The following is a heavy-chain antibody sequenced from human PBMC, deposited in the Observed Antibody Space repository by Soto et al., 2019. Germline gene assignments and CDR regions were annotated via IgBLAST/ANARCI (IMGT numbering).Heavy chain of an antibody. CDR3: ARHGRFLEWLLPFDY. Sequence: ASVKVSCKASGYTFTSYGISWVRQAPGQGLEWMGWISAYNGNTNYAQKLQGRVTMTTDTSTSTAYMELRSLRSDDTAVYYCARHGRFLEWLLPFDYWGQGTLVTVSS. CDR1: GYTFTSYG. CDR2: ISAYNGNT. J-gene: IGHJ4*02. D-gene: IGHD3-3*01. V-gene: IGHV1-18*01.